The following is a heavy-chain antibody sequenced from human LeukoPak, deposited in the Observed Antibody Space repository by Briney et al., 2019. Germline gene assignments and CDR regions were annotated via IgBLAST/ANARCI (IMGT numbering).Heavy chain of an antibody. CDR1: GFTFSSYA. Sequence: GGSLRLSCAASGFTFSSYAMHWVRQAPGKGLEWVAVISYDGSNKYYADSVKGRFTISRDNSENTLYLQMNSLRAEDTAVYYCARIRAVADDDYWGQGTLVTVSS. CDR3: ARIRAVADDDY. CDR2: ISYDGSNK. V-gene: IGHV3-30*04. J-gene: IGHJ4*02. D-gene: IGHD6-19*01.